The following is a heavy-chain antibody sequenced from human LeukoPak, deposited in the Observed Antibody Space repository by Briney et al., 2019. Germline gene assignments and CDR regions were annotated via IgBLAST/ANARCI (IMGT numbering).Heavy chain of an antibody. CDR3: ASSFRAVDV. CDR2: ISAYNGNT. CDR1: GYTFTSYG. Sequence: GASVNVSCKASGYTFTSYGISWVRQAPGQGLEWMGWISAYNGNTNYAQKLQGRVTMTTDTSTSTAYMELSSLRSEDTAVYYCASSFRAVDVWGKGTTVTVSS. J-gene: IGHJ6*04. V-gene: IGHV1-18*01.